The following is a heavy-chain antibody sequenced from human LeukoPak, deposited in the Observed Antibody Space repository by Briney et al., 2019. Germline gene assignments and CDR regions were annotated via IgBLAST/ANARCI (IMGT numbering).Heavy chain of an antibody. D-gene: IGHD3-22*01. V-gene: IGHV3-23*01. CDR2: ISGRGGST. CDR1: GFTFSSYA. CDR3: AKDHPSPYYYDSSGYYYVKEDRLLYDY. Sequence: QSGGSLRLSCAASGFTFSSYAMSWVRQAPGKGLEWVSAISGRGGSTCYADSVKGRFTISRDNSKNTLYLQMNSLRAEDTAVYYCAKDHPSPYYYDSSGYYYVKEDRLLYDYWGQGTLVTVSS. J-gene: IGHJ4*02.